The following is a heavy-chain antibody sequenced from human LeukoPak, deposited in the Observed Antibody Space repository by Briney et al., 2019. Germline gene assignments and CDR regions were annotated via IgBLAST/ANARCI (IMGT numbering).Heavy chain of an antibody. J-gene: IGHJ4*02. V-gene: IGHV4-59*01. Sequence: SETLSLTCTVSGGSISSYYWSWIRQPPGKGLEWIGYIYYSGSTNYNPSLRSRVTISVDTSKNQFSLKLSSVTAADTAVYYCASGGSRASGHDYWGQGTLVTVSS. CDR3: ASGGSRASGHDY. CDR1: GGSISSYY. D-gene: IGHD2-15*01. CDR2: IYYSGST.